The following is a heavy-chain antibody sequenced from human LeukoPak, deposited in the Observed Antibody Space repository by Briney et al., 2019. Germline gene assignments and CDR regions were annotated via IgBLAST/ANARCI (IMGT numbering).Heavy chain of an antibody. CDR2: IIPIFGTA. CDR1: GGTFSSYA. Sequence: SVKVSCKASGGTFSSYAISWVRQAPGRGLEWMGGIIPIFGTANYAQKFQGRVTITADESTSTAYMELSSLRSEDTAVYYCARGTPGMLYSSSWYLSAFDIWGQGTMVTVSS. D-gene: IGHD6-13*01. CDR3: ARGTPGMLYSSSWYLSAFDI. V-gene: IGHV1-69*13. J-gene: IGHJ3*02.